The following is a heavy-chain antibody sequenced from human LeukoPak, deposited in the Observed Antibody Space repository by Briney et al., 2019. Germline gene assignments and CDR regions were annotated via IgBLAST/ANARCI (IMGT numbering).Heavy chain of an antibody. CDR1: GASISSDY. CDR3: ARAGNYYYSSGYYSHFNY. J-gene: IGHJ4*02. CDR2: VYHSGST. V-gene: IGHV4-59*01. D-gene: IGHD3-22*01. Sequence: SETLSLTCTVSGASISSDYWNWIRQPPGKGLEWIGHVYHSGSTNYNPSLKSRVTISVDTSKNQFSLKLSSVTAADTAVYYCARAGNYYYSSGYYSHFNYWGQGTLVTVSS.